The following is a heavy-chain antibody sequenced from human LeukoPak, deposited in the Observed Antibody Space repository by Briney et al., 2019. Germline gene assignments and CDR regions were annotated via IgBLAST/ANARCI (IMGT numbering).Heavy chain of an antibody. Sequence: GASVKVSCKASGYTFTGYYMHWVRQAPGQGLKWMGWINPNSGGTNYAQKFQGRVTMTRDTSISTAYMELSRLRSDDTAVYYCARSSVAGFGPTNWFDPWGQGTLVTVSS. CDR1: GYTFTGYY. J-gene: IGHJ5*02. CDR3: ARSSVAGFGPTNWFDP. CDR2: INPNSGGT. V-gene: IGHV1-2*02. D-gene: IGHD6-19*01.